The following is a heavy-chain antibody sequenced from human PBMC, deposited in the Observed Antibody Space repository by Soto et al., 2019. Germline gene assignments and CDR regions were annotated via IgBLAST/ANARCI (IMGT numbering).Heavy chain of an antibody. Sequence: ASVKVSCKASGYTFTSYDINWVRQATGQGLEWMGWMNPNSGNTGYAQKFQGRVTMTRNNSISTSYMKLSSLRSEDTAVYYCARLPGYSSSWYDYWGQGTLVTVSS. CDR1: GYTFTSYD. V-gene: IGHV1-8*01. D-gene: IGHD6-13*01. CDR2: MNPNSGNT. CDR3: ARLPGYSSSWYDY. J-gene: IGHJ4*02.